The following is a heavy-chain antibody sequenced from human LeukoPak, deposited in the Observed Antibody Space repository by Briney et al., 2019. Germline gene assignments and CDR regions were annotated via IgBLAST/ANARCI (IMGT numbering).Heavy chain of an antibody. Sequence: GGSPRLSCSASGFTFSKYAMHWVRDGPGKGLEYVSAINDNGRSTYYADSVKGRFSISGDNSKNTLYLQMSSLRAEDTAVYYCVKYSSGWYYDYWGQGTLVTVSS. CDR3: VKYSSGWYYDY. D-gene: IGHD6-19*01. CDR1: GFTFSKYA. CDR2: INDNGRST. J-gene: IGHJ4*02. V-gene: IGHV3-64D*09.